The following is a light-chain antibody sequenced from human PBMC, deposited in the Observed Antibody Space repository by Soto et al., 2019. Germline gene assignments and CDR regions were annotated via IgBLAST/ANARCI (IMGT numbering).Light chain of an antibody. V-gene: IGKV1-33*01. CDR2: GAS. CDR1: QDISNH. CDR3: QHYDNLPPRLT. J-gene: IGKJ4*01. Sequence: DIQMTQSPSSLSASVGDRVTITCQASQDISNHLNWYQQKPGKAPKLLIYGASNSETGVPSRFSGSGSGTDFTFTINSLQPEDIATYYCQHYDNLPPRLTFGGGTRVEI.